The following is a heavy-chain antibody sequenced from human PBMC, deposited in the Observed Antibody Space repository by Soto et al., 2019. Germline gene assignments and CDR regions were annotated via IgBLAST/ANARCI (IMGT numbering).Heavy chain of an antibody. CDR2: TRNKANSYTT. Sequence: GGSLRLSCAASGFTFSDHYMDWVRQAPGKGLEWVGRTRNKANSYTTEYAASVKGRFTISRDDSKNSLYLQMNSLKTEDTAVYYCARESTAMVTDDAFDIWGQGTMVTVSS. D-gene: IGHD5-18*01. V-gene: IGHV3-72*01. CDR1: GFTFSDHY. J-gene: IGHJ3*02. CDR3: ARESTAMVTDDAFDI.